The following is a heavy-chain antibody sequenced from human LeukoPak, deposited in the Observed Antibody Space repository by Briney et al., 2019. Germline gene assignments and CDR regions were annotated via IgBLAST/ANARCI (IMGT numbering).Heavy chain of an antibody. CDR3: ARDRTYYYDSIGWGVAFDI. D-gene: IGHD3-22*01. CDR2: ISGSGGST. Sequence: PGGSLRLSCAASGFTFSSYAMSWVRQAPGKGLEWVSTISGSGGSTYYADSVKGRFTISRDNSKNTLYLQMNSLRAEDTAVYYCARDRTYYYDSIGWGVAFDIRGQGTMVTVSS. V-gene: IGHV3-23*01. CDR1: GFTFSSYA. J-gene: IGHJ3*02.